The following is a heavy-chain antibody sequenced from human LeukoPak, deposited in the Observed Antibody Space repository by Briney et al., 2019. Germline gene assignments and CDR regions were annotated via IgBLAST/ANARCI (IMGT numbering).Heavy chain of an antibody. V-gene: IGHV4-30-4*08. Sequence: SQTLSLTCTVSGGSISSGDYYWSWIRQPPGKGLEWIGYIYYSGSTYYNPSLKSRATISVDTSKSQFSLKLSSVTAADTAVYYCARRFVGATDYYYMDVWGKGTTVTVSS. J-gene: IGHJ6*03. CDR3: ARRFVGATDYYYMDV. D-gene: IGHD1-26*01. CDR2: IYYSGST. CDR1: GGSISSGDYY.